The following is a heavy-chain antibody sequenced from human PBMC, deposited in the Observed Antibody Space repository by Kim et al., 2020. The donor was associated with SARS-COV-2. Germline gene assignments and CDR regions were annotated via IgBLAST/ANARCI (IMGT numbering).Heavy chain of an antibody. CDR3: AREYYYGSGSYYNPVGY. V-gene: IGHV3-30-3*01. CDR2: ISYDGSNK. Sequence: GGSLRLSCAASGFTFSSYAMHWVRQAPGKGLEWVAVISYDGSNKYYADSVKGRFTISRDNSKNTLYLQMNSLRAEDTAVYYCAREYYYGSGSYYNPVGYWGQGTLVTVSS. J-gene: IGHJ4*02. CDR1: GFTFSSYA. D-gene: IGHD3-10*01.